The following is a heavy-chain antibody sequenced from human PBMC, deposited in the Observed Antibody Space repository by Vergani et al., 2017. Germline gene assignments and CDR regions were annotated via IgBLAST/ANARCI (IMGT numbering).Heavy chain of an antibody. CDR3: ARETYYDYVWGSYRHNWFDP. Sequence: QVQLVESGGGVVQPGRSLRLSCAASGFTFSSYAMHWVRQAPGKGLEWVAVISYDGSNKYYADSVKGRFTISRDNSKNTLYLQMNSLRAEDTAVYYCARETYYDYVWGSYRHNWFDPWGQGTLVTVSS. CDR1: GFTFSSYA. J-gene: IGHJ5*02. CDR2: ISYDGSNK. V-gene: IGHV3-30-3*01. D-gene: IGHD3-16*02.